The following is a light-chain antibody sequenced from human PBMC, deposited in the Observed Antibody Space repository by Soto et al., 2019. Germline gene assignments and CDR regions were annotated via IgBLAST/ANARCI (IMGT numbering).Light chain of an antibody. CDR2: ENN. V-gene: IGLV1-51*02. J-gene: IGLJ1*01. Sequence: QSALTQPPSVSAAPGQKVTISCSGSSSNIGSNYVSWYQQLPGTAPKLLIYENNKRPSGIPDRFSGSKSGTSATLGITGLQTGDDADYYCGTWDSTDYVFGTGTKVTVL. CDR3: GTWDSTDYV. CDR1: SSNIGSNY.